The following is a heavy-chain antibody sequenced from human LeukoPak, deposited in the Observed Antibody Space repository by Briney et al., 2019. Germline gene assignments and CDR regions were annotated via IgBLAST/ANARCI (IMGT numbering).Heavy chain of an antibody. CDR2: INHSGST. J-gene: IGHJ4*02. D-gene: IGHD3-10*01. Sequence: SETLSLTCAVYGGSFSGYYWSWIRQPPGKGLEWIGEINHSGSTNYNPSLKSRVTISVDTSKNQFSLKLSSVTAADTAVYYCARVPHYYFGYGYFDSWGQGTLVTVSS. CDR1: GGSFSGYY. CDR3: ARVPHYYFGYGYFDS. V-gene: IGHV4-34*01.